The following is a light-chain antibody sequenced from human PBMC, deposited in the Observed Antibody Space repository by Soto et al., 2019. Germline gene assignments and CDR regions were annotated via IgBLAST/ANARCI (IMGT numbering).Light chain of an antibody. CDR3: AAWDDSLSAYV. J-gene: IGLJ1*01. Sequence: QSVLTQPPSASGTPGQGVSISCSGGSSNIGTNYVYWYQHLAGAAPKLLIYRNNQRPSGVPERFSASRSGTSASLAISGLRSVDESHYYCAAWDDSLSAYVFGKGTKVTVL. V-gene: IGLV1-47*01. CDR1: SSNIGTNY. CDR2: RNN.